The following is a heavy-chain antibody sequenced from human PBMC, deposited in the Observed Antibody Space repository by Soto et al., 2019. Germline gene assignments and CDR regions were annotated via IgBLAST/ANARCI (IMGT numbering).Heavy chain of an antibody. J-gene: IGHJ5*02. CDR1: GYSFTSYW. CDR2: IYPGDSDT. V-gene: IGHV5-51*01. CDR3: ARVPAARPRWFDP. D-gene: IGHD2-2*01. Sequence: GESLKISCKGSGYSFTSYWIGWVRQMPGKGLEWMGIIYPGDSDTRYSPSFQGQVTISADKSISTAYLQSSSLKASDTAMYYCARVPAARPRWFDPWGQGTLVTVSS.